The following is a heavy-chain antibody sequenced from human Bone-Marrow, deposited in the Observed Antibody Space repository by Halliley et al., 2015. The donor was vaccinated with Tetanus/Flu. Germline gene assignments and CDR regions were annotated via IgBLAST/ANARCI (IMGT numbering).Heavy chain of an antibody. CDR2: FSVVTSNT. V-gene: IGHV3-23*01. J-gene: IGHJ4*02. CDR3: AKRYGKSLYYFDK. D-gene: IGHD3-9*01. Sequence: WISTFSVVTSNTYSADSVKGRFTLSSDNSMNTLYLQMNSLRVEDTAVYYCAKRYGKSLYYFDKWGRGSLVTVSS.